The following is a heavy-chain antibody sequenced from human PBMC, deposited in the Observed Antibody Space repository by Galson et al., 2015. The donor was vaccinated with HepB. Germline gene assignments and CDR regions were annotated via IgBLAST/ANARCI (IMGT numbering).Heavy chain of an antibody. Sequence: SLRLSCAASGFTFSSYAMHWVRQAPGKGLEWVAVISYDGSNKYYADSVKGRFTISRDNSKNTLYLQMNSLRAEDTAVYYCARSAEYYDFWSGHNAYFDYWGQGTLVTVSS. CDR1: GFTFSSYA. D-gene: IGHD3-3*01. V-gene: IGHV3-30-3*01. J-gene: IGHJ4*02. CDR3: ARSAEYYDFWSGHNAYFDY. CDR2: ISYDGSNK.